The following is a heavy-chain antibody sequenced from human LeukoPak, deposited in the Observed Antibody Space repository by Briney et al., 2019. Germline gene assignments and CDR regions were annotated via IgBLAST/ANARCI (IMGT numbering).Heavy chain of an antibody. J-gene: IGHJ5*02. V-gene: IGHV3-21*01. CDR1: GFTFSSYS. Sequence: GGSLRLSCAAPGFTFSSYSMNWVRQAPGKGLEWVSSISSSSSYIYYADSVKGRFTISRDNAKNSLYLQMNSLRAEDTAVYYCARAYSSGRFDPWGQGTLVTVSS. D-gene: IGHD6-19*01. CDR3: ARAYSSGRFDP. CDR2: ISSSSSYI.